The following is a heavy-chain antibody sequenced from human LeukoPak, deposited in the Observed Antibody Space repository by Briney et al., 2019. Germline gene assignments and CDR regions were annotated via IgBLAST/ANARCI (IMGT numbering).Heavy chain of an antibody. D-gene: IGHD3-3*01. CDR1: GFTFGDYA. V-gene: IGHV3-49*04. CDR2: IRSKAYGGTT. CDR3: TSTGDFWSGYEIDY. Sequence: PGGSLRLSCTAPGFTFGDYAMSWVRQAPGKGLEWVGFIRSKAYGGTTEYAASVKGRFTISRDDSKSIAYLQMNSLKTEATAVYYCTSTGDFWSGYEIDYWGQGTLVTVSS. J-gene: IGHJ4*02.